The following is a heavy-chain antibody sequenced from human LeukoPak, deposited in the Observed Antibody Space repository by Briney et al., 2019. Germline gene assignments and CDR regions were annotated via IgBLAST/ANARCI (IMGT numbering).Heavy chain of an antibody. V-gene: IGHV3-74*01. CDR2: INTDGRST. CDR3: AKGEGYWFDP. J-gene: IGHJ5*02. CDR1: GFTFSNYW. Sequence: GGSLRLSCAACGFTFSNYWMHWVRQAPGKGLVWVSRINTDGRSTYYADSVKGRFTISRDNAKNTLYLQMNSLRAEDTALYYCAKGEGYWFDPWGQGTLVTVSS. D-gene: IGHD1-26*01.